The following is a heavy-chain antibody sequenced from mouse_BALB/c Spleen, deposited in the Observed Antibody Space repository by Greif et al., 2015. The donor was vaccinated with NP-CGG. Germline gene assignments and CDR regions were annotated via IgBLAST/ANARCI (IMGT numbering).Heavy chain of an antibody. D-gene: IGHD2-14*01. V-gene: IGHV1S29*02. J-gene: IGHJ3*01. Sequence: EVQLQQSGPELVKPGASVKISCKASGYTFTDYNMHWVKQSHGKSLEWIGYIYPYNGGTGYNQKFKSKATLTVDNSSSTAYMELRSLTSEDSAVYYCARDGNYRYEFAYWGQGTLVTVSA. CDR3: ARDGNYRYEFAY. CDR2: IYPYNGGT. CDR1: GYTFTDYN.